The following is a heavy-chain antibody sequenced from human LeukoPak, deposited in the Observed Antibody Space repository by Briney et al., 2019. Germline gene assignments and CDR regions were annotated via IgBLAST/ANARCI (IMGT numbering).Heavy chain of an antibody. D-gene: IGHD3-22*01. V-gene: IGHV3-30*18. CDR2: ISYDGSNK. Sequence: GRSLRLSCAASGFTFSSYGMHWVRQAPGKGLEWVAVISYDGSNKYYADSVKGRFTISRDNSKNTLYLQMNSLRAEDTAVYYCAKDGARYDSSGYLDYWGQGTLVTVCS. CDR1: GFTFSSYG. J-gene: IGHJ4*02. CDR3: AKDGARYDSSGYLDY.